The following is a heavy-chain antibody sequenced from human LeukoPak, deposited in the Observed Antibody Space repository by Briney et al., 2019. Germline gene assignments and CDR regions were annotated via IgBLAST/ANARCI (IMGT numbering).Heavy chain of an antibody. CDR3: ARLDYYDYSDYEGLDV. CDR2: INHSGSN. V-gene: IGHV4-34*01. Sequence: PSETLSLTCAVYGGSFSDYYWSWIRQPPGKGLEWIGNINHSGSNNYNPSLKSRVTISVDTSKNQFSLKLSSVTAADTAVYYCARLDYYDYSDYEGLDVWGQGTTVTVSS. J-gene: IGHJ6*02. D-gene: IGHD3-22*01. CDR1: GGSFSDYY.